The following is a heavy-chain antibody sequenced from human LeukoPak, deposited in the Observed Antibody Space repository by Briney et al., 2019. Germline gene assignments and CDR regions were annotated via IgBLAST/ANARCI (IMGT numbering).Heavy chain of an antibody. D-gene: IGHD2-21*01. V-gene: IGHV1-18*01. CDR1: GATFSTYA. CDR3: ARGSLLGWFDP. CDR2: ISAYNGNT. Sequence: ASVKVSCKASGATFSTYAISWVRQAPGQGLEWMGWISAYNGNTNYAQKLQGRVTMTTDTSTSTAYMELRSLRSDDTAVYYCARGSLLGWFDPWGQGTLVTVSS. J-gene: IGHJ5*02.